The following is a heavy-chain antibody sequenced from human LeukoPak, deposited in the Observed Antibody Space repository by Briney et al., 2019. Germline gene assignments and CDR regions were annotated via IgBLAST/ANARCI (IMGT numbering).Heavy chain of an antibody. J-gene: IGHJ4*01. V-gene: IGHV1-46*01. CDR1: GYTFSSHS. D-gene: IGHD2-21*02. CDR3: ARDRDWHFDY. Sequence: ASVKVSCKASGYTFSSHSMHWVRQAPGQGLEWMGIINPSVDVTTYAQNFQGRVIMTRDMSTSTVYMELSSLRSEDTAVYYCARDRDWHFDYWGQEPWSPSPQ. CDR2: INPSVDVT.